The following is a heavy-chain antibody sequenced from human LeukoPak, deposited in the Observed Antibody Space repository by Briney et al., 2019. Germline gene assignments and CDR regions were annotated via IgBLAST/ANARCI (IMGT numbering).Heavy chain of an antibody. J-gene: IGHJ5*01. CDR3: ARDFRRIAVAGGASWFDP. CDR2: IWYDGSNK. CDR1: GFTFSSYG. V-gene: IGHV3-33*01. D-gene: IGHD6-19*01. Sequence: PGGSLRLSCAASGFTFSSYGMHWVRQAPGKGLERVAVIWYDGSNKYYADSVKGRFTISRDNSKNTLYLQMNSLRAEDTAVYYCARDFRRIAVAGGASWFDPWGQGTPAIVSS.